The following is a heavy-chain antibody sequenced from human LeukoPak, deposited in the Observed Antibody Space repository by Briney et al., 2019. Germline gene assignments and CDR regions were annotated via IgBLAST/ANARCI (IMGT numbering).Heavy chain of an antibody. CDR3: ASPRGGGNNAGVYFDY. V-gene: IGHV4-4*07. J-gene: IGHJ4*02. Sequence: SETLSLSCTVSGGSISTYYWSWIRQSAGKGLEWIGRIFSSGTSNYSPSLQSRVTMSVDTSKNQFSLRLSSVTAEDTAVYYCASPRGGGNNAGVYFDYWGQGTLVTVSS. CDR1: GGSISTYY. D-gene: IGHD2-15*01. CDR2: IFSSGTS.